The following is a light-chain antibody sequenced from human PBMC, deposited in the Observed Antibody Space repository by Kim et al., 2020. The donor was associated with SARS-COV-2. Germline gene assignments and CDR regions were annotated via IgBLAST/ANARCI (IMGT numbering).Light chain of an antibody. Sequence: SPGERATLSCMASQSVSSSYLAWYQQKPGQAPRLLIYGASSRATGIPDRFSGSGSGTDFTLTISRLEPEDFAVYYCQQYGSSSWTFGQGTKVDIK. CDR2: GAS. J-gene: IGKJ1*01. CDR1: QSVSSSY. CDR3: QQYGSSSWT. V-gene: IGKV3-20*01.